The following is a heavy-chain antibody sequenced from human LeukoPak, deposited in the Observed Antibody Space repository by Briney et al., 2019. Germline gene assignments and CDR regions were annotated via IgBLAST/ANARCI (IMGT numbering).Heavy chain of an antibody. J-gene: IGHJ5*02. CDR2: INPSGGST. D-gene: IGHD6-13*01. CDR3: ARDPGIAAAGTSGWFDP. CDR1: GYTFTGYY. V-gene: IGHV1-46*01. Sequence: ASVKVSCKASGYTFTGYYMHWVRQAPGQGLEWMGIINPSGGSTSYAQKFQGRVTMTRDMSTSTVYMELSGLRSEDTAVYYCARDPGIAAAGTSGWFDPWGQGTLVTVSS.